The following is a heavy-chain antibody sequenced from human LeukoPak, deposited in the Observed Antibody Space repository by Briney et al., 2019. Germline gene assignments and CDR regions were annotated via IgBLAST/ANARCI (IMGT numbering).Heavy chain of an antibody. CDR2: MNPNSGNT. V-gene: IGHV1-8*01. CDR3: ATPSGYEYYYYYGMDV. D-gene: IGHD3-3*01. J-gene: IGHJ6*02. Sequence: ASVKVSCKASGYTFTSYDINWVRQATGQGLEWMEWMNPNSGNTGYAQKFQGRVTMTRNTSMSTAYMELSSLRSEDTAVYYCATPSGYEYYYYYGMDVWGQGTTVTVSS. CDR1: GYTFTSYD.